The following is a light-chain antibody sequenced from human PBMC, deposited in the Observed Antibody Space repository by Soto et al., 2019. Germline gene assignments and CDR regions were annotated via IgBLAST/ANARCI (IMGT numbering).Light chain of an antibody. CDR3: QQYNSWPLT. V-gene: IGKV3-15*01. Sequence: EIVMTQSPATLSVSPGERATLSCRASQSVSSNLAWYQQKPGQAPRLLIYGASSRATGIPASFSRSGSGTESTLTISSLQYEDFAVYYCQQYNSWPLTFGGGTKVEIK. CDR2: GAS. J-gene: IGKJ4*01. CDR1: QSVSSN.